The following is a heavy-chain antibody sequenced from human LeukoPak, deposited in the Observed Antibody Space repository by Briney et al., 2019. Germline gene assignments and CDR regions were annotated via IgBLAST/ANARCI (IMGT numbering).Heavy chain of an antibody. CDR1: GFTFSSYA. CDR2: VSGSGGST. D-gene: IGHD3-10*01. CDR3: AKYGLWFGEFSY. J-gene: IGHJ4*02. V-gene: IGHV3-23*01. Sequence: GGSLRLSCAASGFTFSSYAMSWVRQAPGKGLEWVSAVSGSGGSTYYADSVKGRFTISRDNSKNTLYLQMNSLRAEDTAVYYCAKYGLWFGEFSYWGQGTLVTVSS.